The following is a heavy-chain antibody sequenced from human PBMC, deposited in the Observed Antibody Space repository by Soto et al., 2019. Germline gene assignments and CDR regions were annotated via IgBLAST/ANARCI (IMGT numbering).Heavy chain of an antibody. J-gene: IGHJ4*02. V-gene: IGHV4-31*03. CDR2: IYYSGST. CDR3: ARYCSSTSCINGFDY. Sequence: QVQLQESGPGLVKPSQTLSLTCTVSGGSISSGGYYWSWIRQHPGKGLEWTGYIYYSGSTYYNPSLKSRVTISVDTSKNQFSLKLSSVTAADTAVYYCARYCSSTSCINGFDYWGQGTLVTVSS. D-gene: IGHD2-2*01. CDR1: GGSISSGGYY.